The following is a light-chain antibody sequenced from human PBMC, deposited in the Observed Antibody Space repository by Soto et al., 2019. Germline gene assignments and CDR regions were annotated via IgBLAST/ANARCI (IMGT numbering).Light chain of an antibody. J-gene: IGKJ5*01. Sequence: EIVLTQSPGTLSLSPGERATLSCRASQSVSSNFLAWYQQKPGQAPRLLIYGAYTRAAGVPARFSGSGSGTEFTLTITSLQSEDIALYYCQQYNIWPPITFGQGTRLEI. CDR1: QSVSSN. CDR3: QQYNIWPPIT. CDR2: GAY. V-gene: IGKV3-15*01.